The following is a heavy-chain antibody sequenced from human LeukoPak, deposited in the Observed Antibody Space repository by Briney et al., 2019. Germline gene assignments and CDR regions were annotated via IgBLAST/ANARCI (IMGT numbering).Heavy chain of an antibody. CDR1: GFTFSSYE. V-gene: IGHV3-21*01. CDR3: ARDPYSGNYGNYYYYYMDV. J-gene: IGHJ6*03. CDR2: ITSSGTYI. D-gene: IGHD1-26*01. Sequence: GSLRLSCAASGFTFSSYEMNWVRQAPGKALEWVSSITSSGTYIFYADSVKGRFTISRDNAKNSLYLQMNSLGPEDTAVYYCARDPYSGNYGNYYYYYMDVWGKGTTVTVSS.